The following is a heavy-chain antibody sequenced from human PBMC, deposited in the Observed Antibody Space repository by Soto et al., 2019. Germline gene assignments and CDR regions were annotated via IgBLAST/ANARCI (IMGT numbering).Heavy chain of an antibody. CDR1: GGSIGSHY. CDR3: ARQWGGDY. D-gene: IGHD3-16*01. CDR2: TSYSGSP. J-gene: IGHJ4*02. V-gene: IGHV4-59*08. Sequence: QVQLQESGPGLVKPSETLSLTCTVSGGSIGSHYWSWIRQPPGEGLEWIGRTSYSGSPSYNPSLKSRVTISIDTSKNPFSLKLTSVTAADTAVYYCARQWGGDYWGQGILVTVSS.